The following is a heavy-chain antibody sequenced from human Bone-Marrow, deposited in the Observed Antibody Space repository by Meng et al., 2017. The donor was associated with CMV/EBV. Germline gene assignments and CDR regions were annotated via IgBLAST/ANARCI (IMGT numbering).Heavy chain of an antibody. CDR3: AKKSGFCSGGSCYSYYYYGMDV. J-gene: IGHJ6*02. V-gene: IGHV3-23*01. D-gene: IGHD2-15*01. Sequence: GESLKISCAASGFTVSSNYMSWVRQAPGKGLEWVSAISGSGGSTYYADSVKGRFTISRDNSKNTLYLQMNSLRAEDTAVYYCAKKSGFCSGGSCYSYYYYGMDVWGQGTTVTVSS. CDR1: GFTVSSNY. CDR2: ISGSGGST.